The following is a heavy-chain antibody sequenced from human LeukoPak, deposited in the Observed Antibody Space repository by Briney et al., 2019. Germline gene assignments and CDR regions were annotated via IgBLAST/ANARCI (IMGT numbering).Heavy chain of an antibody. CDR2: IYYSGST. J-gene: IGHJ1*01. Sequence: SETLSLTCTVSGGSISSSSYYWGWIRQPPGKGLEWIGSIYYSGSTYYNPSLKSRVTISVDTSKNQFSLKPSSVTAADTAVYYCARHYDSSGYYYYAEYFQHWGQGTLVTVSS. D-gene: IGHD3-22*01. CDR1: GGSISSSSYY. CDR3: ARHYDSSGYYYYAEYFQH. V-gene: IGHV4-39*01.